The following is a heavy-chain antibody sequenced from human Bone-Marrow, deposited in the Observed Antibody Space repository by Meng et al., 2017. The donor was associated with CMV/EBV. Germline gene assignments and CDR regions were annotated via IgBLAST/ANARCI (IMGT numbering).Heavy chain of an antibody. CDR1: GGSLSRSDYY. Sequence: GSLRLSCTVSGGSLSRSDYYWGWIRQPPGKGLEWIGSIYYSGSTYSNPSLKSRVAISVDTSKNQFSLKLSSVTAADTAVYYCARAWRFAGGYYVAARYYFDYWGQGTLVTVSS. D-gene: IGHD3-22*01. CDR2: IYYSGST. V-gene: IGHV4-39*07. CDR3: ARAWRFAGGYYVAARYYFDY. J-gene: IGHJ4*02.